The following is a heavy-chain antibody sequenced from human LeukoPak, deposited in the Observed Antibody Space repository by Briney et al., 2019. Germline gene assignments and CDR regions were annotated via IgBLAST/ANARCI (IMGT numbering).Heavy chain of an antibody. CDR3: ARDYGDYVYYFDY. D-gene: IGHD4-17*01. CDR1: GFNFNSYW. CDR2: ISGSGSGT. Sequence: GGSLRLSCAASGFNFNSYWMSWVRQAPGQGLEWVSSISGSGSGTYYADSVKGRFTISRDNAKNSLYLQMNSLRAEDTALYYCARDYGDYVYYFDYWGQGTLVTVSS. V-gene: IGHV3-20*04. J-gene: IGHJ4*02.